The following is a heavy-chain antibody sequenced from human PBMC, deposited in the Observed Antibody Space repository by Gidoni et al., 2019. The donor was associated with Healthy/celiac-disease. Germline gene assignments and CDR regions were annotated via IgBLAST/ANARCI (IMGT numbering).Heavy chain of an antibody. CDR1: GFTFSRYG. J-gene: IGHJ4*02. V-gene: IGHV3-30*02. D-gene: IGHD5-12*01. CDR2: IRYDGSNK. Sequence: QVQLVESGGGVVQPGRSLRLSCAASGFTFSRYGMHWVRQAPGKGLEWVAFIRYDGSNKYYADSVKGRFAISRDNSKNTLYLQMNSLRAEDTAVYYCAKDKGGGYPWNYFDYWGQGTLVTVSS. CDR3: AKDKGGGYPWNYFDY.